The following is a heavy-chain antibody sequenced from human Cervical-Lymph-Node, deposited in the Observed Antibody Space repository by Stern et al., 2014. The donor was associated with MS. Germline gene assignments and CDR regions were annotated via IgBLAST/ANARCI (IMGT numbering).Heavy chain of an antibody. V-gene: IGHV1-69*01. CDR2: IIPFFGTA. CDR3: ATRDMATVTNYYYGMDV. CDR1: GGTFSSYA. Sequence: QVKLGQSGAEVKKPGSSVKVSCKASGGTFSSYAISWVRQAHGQGIEWMGGIIPFFGTANYVQRFQGRVTITADESTTTAYMELSSLRSEDTAVYYCATRDMATVTNYYYGMDVWGQGTTVIVSS. D-gene: IGHD5-24*01. J-gene: IGHJ6*02.